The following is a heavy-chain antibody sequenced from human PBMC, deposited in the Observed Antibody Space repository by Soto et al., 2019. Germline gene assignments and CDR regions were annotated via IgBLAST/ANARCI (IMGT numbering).Heavy chain of an antibody. D-gene: IGHD3-10*01. Sequence: GSSGMASSNSWFNTITNYKIYWLRPPPGLGRVWMCYIGGSGGSTGYAQKRQGRVTMTWDTSTSTVFMGLSSLRSEVSAVYYFSRCRGSHQDFFDFWGQGTLVTVSS. CDR3: SRCRGSHQDFFDF. J-gene: IGHJ4*01. V-gene: IGHV1-46*03. CDR2: IGGSGGST. CDR1: FNTITNYK.